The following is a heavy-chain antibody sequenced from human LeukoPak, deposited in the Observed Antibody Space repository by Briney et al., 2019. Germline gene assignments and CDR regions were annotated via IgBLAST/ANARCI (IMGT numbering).Heavy chain of an antibody. CDR2: MNPNSANT. J-gene: IGHJ4*02. CDR3: ARARLVRGPVTPLYYFDY. Sequence: ASVKVSCKASGYTFTTYDINWVRQATGQGLEWMGWMNPNSANTGYAQKFQGRVTITRNTSISTAYMELNSLRSDDTAVYYCARARLVRGPVTPLYYFDYWGQGVLVTVSS. CDR1: GYTFTTYD. V-gene: IGHV1-8*01. D-gene: IGHD2-8*02.